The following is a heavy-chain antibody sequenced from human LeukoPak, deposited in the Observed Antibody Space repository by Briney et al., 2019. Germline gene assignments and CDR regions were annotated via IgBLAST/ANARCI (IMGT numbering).Heavy chain of an antibody. CDR2: ISGSGGSGT. D-gene: IGHD1-26*01. CDR1: GFTFSSYS. CDR3: AKIAETSGTYGQGFDY. Sequence: PGGSLRLSCAASGFTFSSYSMNWVRQAPGKGLEWVSGISGSGGSGTHYAYSVKGRFTISRDNLKNTLYLQMNSLRVEDTAVYYCAKIAETSGTYGQGFDYWGQGTLVTVSS. J-gene: IGHJ4*02. V-gene: IGHV3-23*01.